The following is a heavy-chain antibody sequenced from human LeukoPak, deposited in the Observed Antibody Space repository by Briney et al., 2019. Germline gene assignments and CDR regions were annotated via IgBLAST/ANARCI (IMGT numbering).Heavy chain of an antibody. V-gene: IGHV3-66*04. CDR3: ARRGSSWFDY. J-gene: IGHJ4*02. Sequence: GRTLRLSCAASVFTDSSSYMSWVRHAPGKGLEWVSILYSGGNTYYADSVKGRFTIARDNSRNTLYLQMNSLRAEDTAVYYCARRGSSWFDYWGQGTLVTVFS. CDR2: LYSGGNT. CDR1: VFTDSSSY. D-gene: IGHD6-13*01.